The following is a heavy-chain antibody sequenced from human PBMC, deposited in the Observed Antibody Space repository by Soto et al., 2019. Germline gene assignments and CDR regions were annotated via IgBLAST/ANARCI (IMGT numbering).Heavy chain of an antibody. D-gene: IGHD5-12*01. CDR1: GFSFSDHT. V-gene: IGHV3-72*01. Sequence: EVQLVESGGGLVQPGESLRLSCAASGFSFSDHTMDWVRQAPGKGLEWVGRSRNKFDSYTTEYAASVKGRFTLSRDESRNSVDLQMNGLKTEDTAVYYCAVDTVGTGSFWGQGTLVIVSS. J-gene: IGHJ4*02. CDR2: SRNKFDSYTT. CDR3: AVDTVGTGSF.